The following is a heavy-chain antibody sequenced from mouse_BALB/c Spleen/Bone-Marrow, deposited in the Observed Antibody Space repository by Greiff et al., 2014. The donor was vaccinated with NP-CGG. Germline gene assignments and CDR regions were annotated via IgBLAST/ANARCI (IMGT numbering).Heavy chain of an antibody. CDR3: ATLTGTFDY. CDR1: GFNIKDPY. D-gene: IGHD4-1*01. V-gene: IGHV14-3*02. J-gene: IGHJ3*01. Sequence: VQLQQSGAELVKPGASVKLSCTTSGFNIKDPYIHWVKQRPEQGLEWIGRIDPANYNTQYDPKFQGKATITADTPSNAAYLRLNSLTSEDTAVYYCATLTGTFDYWGQGTPVTVSA. CDR2: IDPANYNT.